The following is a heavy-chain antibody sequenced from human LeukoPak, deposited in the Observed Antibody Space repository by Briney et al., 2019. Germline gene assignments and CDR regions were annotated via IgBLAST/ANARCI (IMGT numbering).Heavy chain of an antibody. CDR3: ARVLVFYDSSGYRYYFDY. J-gene: IGHJ4*02. CDR2: VNPNSGNT. CDR1: GYTFTSYD. D-gene: IGHD3-22*01. V-gene: IGHV1-8*01. Sequence: GASVKVSCKASGYTFTSYDINWVRQATGQGLEWMGWVNPNSGNTGYAQKFQGRVTMTRNTSISAAYMELSSLRSEDTAVYYCARVLVFYDSSGYRYYFDYWGQGTLVTVSS.